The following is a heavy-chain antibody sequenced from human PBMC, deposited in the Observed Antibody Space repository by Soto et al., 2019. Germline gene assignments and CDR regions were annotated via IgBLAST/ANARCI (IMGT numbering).Heavy chain of an antibody. CDR3: ATVDISTWIDGMDV. CDR1: GGTFSSYA. D-gene: IGHD6-13*01. Sequence: QVQLVQSGAEAKKPGSSVKVSCKTSGGTFSSYAISWVRQAPGQGLEWMGGIVPLFRTTNYAQKFQGRVTITADTSTYTVYMELSGLRSGDTAVYYCATVDISTWIDGMDVWGQGTTVTVSS. J-gene: IGHJ6*02. V-gene: IGHV1-69*06. CDR2: IVPLFRTT.